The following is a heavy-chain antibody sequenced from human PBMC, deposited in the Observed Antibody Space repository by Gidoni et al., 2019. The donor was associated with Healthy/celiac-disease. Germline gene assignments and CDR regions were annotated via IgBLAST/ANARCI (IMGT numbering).Heavy chain of an antibody. CDR2: ISSSSSTI. CDR3: ARDRRGPDIVVVPAAKAPKGDAFDI. CDR1: GFTFSSYS. D-gene: IGHD2-2*01. J-gene: IGHJ3*02. V-gene: IGHV3-48*02. Sequence: EVQLVESGGGLVQPGGSLRLSCAASGFTFSSYSMNWVRQAPGKGLEWVSYISSSSSTIYYADSVKGRFTISRDNAKNSLYLQMNSLRDEDTAVYYCARDRRGPDIVVVPAAKAPKGDAFDIWGQGTMVTVSS.